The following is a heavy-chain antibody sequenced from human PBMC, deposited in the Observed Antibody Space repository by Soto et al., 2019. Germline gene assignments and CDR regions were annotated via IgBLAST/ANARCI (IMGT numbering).Heavy chain of an antibody. CDR3: ARRIPPAGLLDF. CDR2: IYYSGTT. J-gene: IGHJ4*02. CDR1: GASINSGAYY. D-gene: IGHD6-13*01. Sequence: SETLSLTCTVSGASINSGAYYWSWIRQHPGKGLEWVGYIYYSGTTYYNPPIQNRLTISRDTAKYQFSLKLTSVTAADTAVYYCARRIPPAGLLDFWGQGALVTVSS. V-gene: IGHV4-31*03.